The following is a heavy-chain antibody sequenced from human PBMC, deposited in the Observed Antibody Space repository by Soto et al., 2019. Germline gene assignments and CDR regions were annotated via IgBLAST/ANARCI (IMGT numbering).Heavy chain of an antibody. CDR2: IISDGSGT. V-gene: IGHV3-74*01. CDR3: ATGFGGYVHY. CDR1: GVTFSRFG. J-gene: IGHJ4*02. D-gene: IGHD5-12*01. Sequence: PGGSLRLSCAASGVTFSRFGMHWVRQPPGKGLAWVSRIISDGSGTAYADSVMGRFTISRDNAKNSVYLQMNGLTVDDTAIYYCATGFGGYVHYWGQGTLVTVSS.